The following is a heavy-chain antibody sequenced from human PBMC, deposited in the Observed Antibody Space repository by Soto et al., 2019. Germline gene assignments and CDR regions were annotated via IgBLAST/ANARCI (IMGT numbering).Heavy chain of an antibody. CDR3: ARIESGGADD. J-gene: IGHJ4*02. CDR2: INAGNGNT. Sequence: QVQLVQSGAEEKKPGASVKVSCKASGYTVTSYAMHWVRQAPGQRLEWMGWINAGNGNTKYSQKFQVRVTLTRDTSASTAYMELSSLRSEDTAVYYCARIESGGADDWGQGTLVTVSS. V-gene: IGHV1-3*05. D-gene: IGHD2-15*01. CDR1: GYTVTSYA.